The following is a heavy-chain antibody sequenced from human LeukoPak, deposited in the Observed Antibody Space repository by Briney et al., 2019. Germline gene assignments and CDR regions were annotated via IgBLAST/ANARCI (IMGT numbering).Heavy chain of an antibody. Sequence: SQTLSLTCTVSGGSISGADYYWSWIRQPPGKGLEWIGYVYHSGLTYYNPSLKSRLAISVDTSKNQFSLNLNSVTAADTAVYYCAREGHDFWSGSRGWFDPWGPGTLVTVSS. CDR3: AREGHDFWSGSRGWFDP. D-gene: IGHD3-3*01. CDR1: GGSISGADYY. J-gene: IGHJ5*02. CDR2: VYHSGLT. V-gene: IGHV4-30-4*01.